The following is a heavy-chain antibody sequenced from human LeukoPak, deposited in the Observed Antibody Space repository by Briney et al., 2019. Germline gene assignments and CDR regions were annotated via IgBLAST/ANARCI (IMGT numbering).Heavy chain of an antibody. CDR3: ARESYYYDSSGYYSLDY. V-gene: IGHV3-21*01. Sequence: GGSLRLSCAASGFTFSSYSMNWVRQAPGKGLEWVSSISSSSSYIYYADSVKGRFTISRDNAKNSLYLQMNSLRAEDTAVYYCARESYYYDSSGYYSLDYWGRGTLVTVSS. CDR1: GFTFSSYS. D-gene: IGHD3-22*01. J-gene: IGHJ4*02. CDR2: ISSSSSYI.